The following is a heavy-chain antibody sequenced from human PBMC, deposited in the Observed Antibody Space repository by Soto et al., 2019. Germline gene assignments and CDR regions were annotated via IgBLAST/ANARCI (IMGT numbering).Heavy chain of an antibody. Sequence: GGSLRLSCETSGFPFGIYTMNWVRQAPGKGLEWVSSVSSSGTYIDYADSVEGRFAISRDDAKNSVFLEMTSLRVDDTAVYYCAREGNYHEFWGQGTLVTVSS. CDR1: GFPFGIYT. V-gene: IGHV3-21*01. J-gene: IGHJ4*02. CDR3: AREGNYHEF. D-gene: IGHD3-10*01. CDR2: VSSSGTYI.